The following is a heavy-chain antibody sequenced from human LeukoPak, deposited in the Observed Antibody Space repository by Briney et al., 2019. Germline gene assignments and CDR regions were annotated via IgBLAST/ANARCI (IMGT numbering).Heavy chain of an antibody. J-gene: IGHJ1*01. V-gene: IGHV1-46*01. CDR1: GYTFTSYY. Sequence: ASVKVSCKASGYTFTSYYMHWVRQARGQGLEWMGRINPSGGSTSYAQKFQGRVTMTRDTSTSTVYMELSSLRSEDTAVYYCARDVGHGTYYTASGAYWGQGTLVTVSS. CDR2: INPSGGST. D-gene: IGHD3-10*01. CDR3: ARDVGHGTYYTASGAY.